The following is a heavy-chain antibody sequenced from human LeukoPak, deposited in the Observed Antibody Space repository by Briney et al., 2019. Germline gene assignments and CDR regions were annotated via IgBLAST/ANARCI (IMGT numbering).Heavy chain of an antibody. J-gene: IGHJ4*02. CDR3: ARDQYYDILTGSQGC. CDR1: GYTFTGYY. Sequence: ASVKVSCKASGYTFTGYYMHWVRQAPGQGLEWMGWINPNSGGTNYAQKFQGRVTMTRDTSISTAYMELSRLRSDDTAVYYCARDQYYDILTGSQGCWGQGTLVTVSS. V-gene: IGHV1-2*02. CDR2: INPNSGGT. D-gene: IGHD3-9*01.